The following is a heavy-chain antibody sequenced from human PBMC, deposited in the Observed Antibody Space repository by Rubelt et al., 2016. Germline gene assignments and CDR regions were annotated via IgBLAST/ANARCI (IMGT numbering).Heavy chain of an antibody. CDR2: INAGNGNT. CDR1: EYSFTKNP. CDR3: ARGTMVRGARDV. D-gene: IGHD3-10*01. Sequence: QVQLVQSGAEVKKPGASVKVSCKASEYSFTKNPIHWVRQAPGQRLEWMGWINAGNGNTNYAQKLQGRDTMTTATSTNTADMELRSLRSDDTAVCYCARGTMVRGARDVWGQGTTVTVSS. J-gene: IGHJ6*02. V-gene: IGHV1-3*01.